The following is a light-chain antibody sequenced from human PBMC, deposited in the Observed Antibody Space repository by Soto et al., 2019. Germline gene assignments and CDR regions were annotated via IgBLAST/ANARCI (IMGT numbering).Light chain of an antibody. J-gene: IGLJ1*01. V-gene: IGLV2-14*02. Sequence: QSALTQPASVSGSPGQSITISCTGTSSDVGSYNLVSWYQHQPGKAPRLMIYEVSNRPSGVSNRFSGSKSGNTASLTISGLQAEDEADYYCSSYTSSSTHYVFGTGTKLTVL. CDR3: SSYTSSSTHYV. CDR1: SSDVGSYNL. CDR2: EVS.